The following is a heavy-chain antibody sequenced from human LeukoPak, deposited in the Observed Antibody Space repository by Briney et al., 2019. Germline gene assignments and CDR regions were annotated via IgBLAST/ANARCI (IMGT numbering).Heavy chain of an antibody. D-gene: IGHD4-23*01. V-gene: IGHV3-43*01. CDR3: ASRNSLFI. J-gene: IGHJ4*02. CDR1: GFTFDYYT. Sequence: GGSLRLSCAASGFTFDYYTMYWVRQGPEKGLEWVSLISMDGVNTFYADSVKGRFTISRDNAKNSLYLQMNSLRAEDTAVYYCASRNSLFIWGQGTLVTVSS. CDR2: ISMDGVNT.